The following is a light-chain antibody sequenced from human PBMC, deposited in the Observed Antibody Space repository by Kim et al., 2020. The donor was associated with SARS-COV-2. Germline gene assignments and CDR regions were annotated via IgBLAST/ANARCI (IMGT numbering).Light chain of an antibody. CDR2: DAS. Sequence: DIQMTQSPSTLSASVGDRVTITCRASQSIRTGLAWYQQKAGKAPKLLIYDASSLESGVPSRFGGSGSGTEFTLTISSLQPDDFATYYCQQYNTYWTFGQRTKVEIK. V-gene: IGKV1-5*01. J-gene: IGKJ1*01. CDR3: QQYNTYWT. CDR1: QSIRTG.